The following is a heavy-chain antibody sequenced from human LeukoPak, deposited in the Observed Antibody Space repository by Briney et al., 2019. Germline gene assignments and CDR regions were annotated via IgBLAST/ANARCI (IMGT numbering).Heavy chain of an antibody. J-gene: IGHJ6*02. CDR2: IWYDGSNE. CDR3: ARYSGYVYGTDV. D-gene: IGHD5-12*01. V-gene: IGHV3-33*01. CDR1: GFTFSDYV. Sequence: GGSLRLSCAASGFTFSDYVMHWVRQAPGKGLEWVAVIWYDGSNEYYTDSVKGRFTISRDNSKNTLYLQMHSLRAEDTAVYYCARYSGYVYGTDVWGQGTTVTVSS.